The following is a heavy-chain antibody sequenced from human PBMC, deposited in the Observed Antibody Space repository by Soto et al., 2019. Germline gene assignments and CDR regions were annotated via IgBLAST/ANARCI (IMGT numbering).Heavy chain of an antibody. V-gene: IGHV1-18*04. CDR3: ASWGSYYDSSDIYDASDI. CDR1: GYRFSTNG. D-gene: IGHD3-22*01. Sequence: ASVKVSCKASGYRFSTNGISSARQAPGQGLEWMGWISAYNGNTKYAQKFQGRVTMTTDTSTSTAYMELRSLRSDDTAVYYCASWGSYYDSSDIYDASDIWGQGTMVTVSS. J-gene: IGHJ3*02. CDR2: ISAYNGNT.